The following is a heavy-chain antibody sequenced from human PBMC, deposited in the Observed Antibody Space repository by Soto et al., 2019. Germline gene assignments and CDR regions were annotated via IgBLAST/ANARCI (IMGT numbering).Heavy chain of an antibody. V-gene: IGHV2-5*02. CDR1: GFSLSSSGVG. CDR3: AHREGDDYVWGIYKEALDV. CDR2: IYGDDGE. Sequence: QITLKQSGPTLVKPTQTLTLNCTYYGFSLSSSGVGVGWLRQPPGKALEGLALIYGDDGERYTPSLKTRLTITKDTSKNQVVLTMTNMDAVDTATYYFAHREGDDYVWGIYKEALDVWGEGTKVTVSS. D-gene: IGHD3-16*01. J-gene: IGHJ3*01.